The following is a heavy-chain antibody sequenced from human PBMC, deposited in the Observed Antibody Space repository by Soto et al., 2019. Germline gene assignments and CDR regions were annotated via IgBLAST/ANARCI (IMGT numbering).Heavy chain of an antibody. J-gene: IGHJ6*02. CDR2: ISYDGSDK. CDR1: GFTFSTYG. D-gene: IGHD6-19*01. Sequence: QVQLVESGGGVVQPGRSLRLSCAASGFTFSTYGMHWVRQAPGKGLEWVAFISYDGSDKYYADSVKGRLTISRDNSKNTLYLQMNSLRAEDTAVYYCAKDWYSSVWYLRYYYYGMDVWGQGTTVAVSS. V-gene: IGHV3-30*18. CDR3: AKDWYSSVWYLRYYYYGMDV.